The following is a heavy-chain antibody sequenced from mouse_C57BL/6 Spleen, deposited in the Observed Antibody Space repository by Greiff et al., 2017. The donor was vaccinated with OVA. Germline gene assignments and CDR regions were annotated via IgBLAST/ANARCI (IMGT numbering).Heavy chain of an antibody. D-gene: IGHD3-2*02. Sequence: EVKLMESEGGLVQPGSSMKLSCTASGFTFSDYYMAWVRQVPEKGLEWVANINYDGSSTYYLDSLKSRFIISRDNAKNILYLQMSSLKSEDTATYYCAREGDSSGAMDYWGQGTSVTVSS. V-gene: IGHV5-16*01. J-gene: IGHJ4*01. CDR3: AREGDSSGAMDY. CDR1: GFTFSDYY. CDR2: INYDGSST.